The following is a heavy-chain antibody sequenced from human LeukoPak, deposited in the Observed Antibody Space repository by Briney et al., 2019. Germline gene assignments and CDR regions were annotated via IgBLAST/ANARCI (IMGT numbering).Heavy chain of an antibody. Sequence: ASVKVSCKASGYTFTSYGISWVRQAPGQGLEWMGWISAYNGNTKYSQEFQGRVTITRDTSASTAYMELSSLRSEDMAVYYCALFSGTGVDYWGQGTLVTVSS. V-gene: IGHV1-18*03. CDR1: GYTFTSYG. CDR2: ISAYNGNT. D-gene: IGHD7-27*01. CDR3: ALFSGTGVDY. J-gene: IGHJ4*02.